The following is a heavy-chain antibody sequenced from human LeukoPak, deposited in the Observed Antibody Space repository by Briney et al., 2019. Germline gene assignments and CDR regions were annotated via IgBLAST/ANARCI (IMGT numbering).Heavy chain of an antibody. CDR2: INHDGNEK. CDR1: GFTFSRYW. Sequence: GGSLRLSCAASGFTFSRYWMSWVRQAPGKGLEWVANINHDGNEKYYVDSVTGRFTISRDNAKNSLYLQMNSLRVEDTAVYYCARAGAIGSVDYWGQGTLVPVSS. D-gene: IGHD2-15*01. CDR3: ARAGAIGSVDY. V-gene: IGHV3-7*01. J-gene: IGHJ4*02.